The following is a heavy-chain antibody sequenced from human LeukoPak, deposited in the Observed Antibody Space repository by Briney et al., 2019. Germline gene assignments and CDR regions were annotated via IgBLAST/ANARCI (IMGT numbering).Heavy chain of an antibody. J-gene: IGHJ3*02. CDR2: IYTSGST. V-gene: IGHV4-61*02. D-gene: IGHD6-19*01. Sequence: SETLSLTCTVSGGSISSGSYYWSWIRQPAGKGLEWIGRIYTSGSTNYNPSLKSRVTISVDTSKNQFSLKLSSVTAADTAVYYCARGNPQWLAEHDAFDIWGQGTMVTVSS. CDR1: GGSISSGSYY. CDR3: ARGNPQWLAEHDAFDI.